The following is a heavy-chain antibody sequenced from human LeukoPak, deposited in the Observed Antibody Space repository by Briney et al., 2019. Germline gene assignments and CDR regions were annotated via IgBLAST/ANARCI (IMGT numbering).Heavy chain of an antibody. D-gene: IGHD5-12*01. J-gene: IGHJ4*02. Sequence: GGSLRLSCAASGFTFSSYALSWVRQAPGKGLEWVSAISGSGGSTYYADSVKGRSTISRDNSKNTLYLQMNSLRAEDTAVYYCAKAQSFIVAVFDYWGQGTLVTVSS. V-gene: IGHV3-23*01. CDR1: GFTFSSYA. CDR3: AKAQSFIVAVFDY. CDR2: ISGSGGST.